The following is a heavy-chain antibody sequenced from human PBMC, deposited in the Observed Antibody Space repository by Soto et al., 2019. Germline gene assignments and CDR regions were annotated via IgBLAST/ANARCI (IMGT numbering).Heavy chain of an antibody. V-gene: IGHV4-4*02. J-gene: IGHJ3*02. Sequence: PSETLSLTCAVSGGSISSSNWWSWVRQPPGKGLEWIGEIYHSGSTNYNPSLKSRVTISVDKSKNQFSLKLSAVTAADTAVYYCASRIAAAGTDAFDIWGQGTMVTVSS. CDR1: GGSISSSNW. CDR2: IYHSGST. CDR3: ASRIAAAGTDAFDI. D-gene: IGHD6-25*01.